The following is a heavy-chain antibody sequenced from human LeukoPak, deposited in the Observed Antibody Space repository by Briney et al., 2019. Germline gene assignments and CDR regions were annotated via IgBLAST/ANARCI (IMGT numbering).Heavy chain of an antibody. Sequence: NPGRSLRLSCAASGFTFSYAWMSWVRQAPGKGLEWVGRIKRKTDGWTTDYAAPLKGRFTISRDDSKNTLYLQMNSLKTEDTAVYYCTTGVVPGASSAFDILSQGRMVTVSS. J-gene: IGHJ3*02. D-gene: IGHD2-15*01. CDR2: IKRKTDGWTT. CDR3: TTGVVPGASSAFDI. CDR1: GFTFSYAW. V-gene: IGHV3-15*01.